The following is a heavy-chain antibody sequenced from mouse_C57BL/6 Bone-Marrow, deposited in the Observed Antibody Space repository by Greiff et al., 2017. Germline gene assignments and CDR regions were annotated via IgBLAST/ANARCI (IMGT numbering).Heavy chain of an antibody. V-gene: IGHV1-53*01. Sequence: QVQLQQPGTELVKPGASVKLSCKASGYTFTSYWMHWVKQRPGQGLEWIGNINPSNGGTNYNEKFKSKATLTVDKSSSTAYMQLSSLKSEDAAVYYCARLGPYSNFFFDYWGQGTTLTVSS. D-gene: IGHD2-5*01. CDR3: ARLGPYSNFFFDY. CDR2: INPSNGGT. J-gene: IGHJ2*01. CDR1: GYTFTSYW.